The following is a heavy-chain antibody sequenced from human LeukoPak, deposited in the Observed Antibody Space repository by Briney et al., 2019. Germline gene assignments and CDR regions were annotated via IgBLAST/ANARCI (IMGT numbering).Heavy chain of an antibody. V-gene: IGHV4-30-2*01. Sequence: SSETLSLTCAVSGGSISSGGYSWSWIRQPPGKGLEWIGYIYHSGSTYYNPSLKSRVTISVDTSKNQFSLKLSSVTAADTAVYYCARLAAAGEYYFDYWGQGTLVTVSS. D-gene: IGHD6-13*01. CDR3: ARLAAAGEYYFDY. CDR1: GGSISSGGYS. J-gene: IGHJ4*02. CDR2: IYHSGST.